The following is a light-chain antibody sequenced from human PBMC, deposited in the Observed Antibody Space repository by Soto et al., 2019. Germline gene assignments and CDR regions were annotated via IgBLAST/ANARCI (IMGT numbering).Light chain of an antibody. V-gene: IGLV2-23*02. CDR1: SGDVGGYNL. CDR2: EVT. Sequence: QSVLTQPASVSGSPGQSITIPCTGTSGDVGGYNLVSWYQQHPGKAPKLMIYEVTERPSGVSNRFSGSKSGNTASLTISGLQTDDEADYYCCSYAGNSEVFGTGTKVTV. J-gene: IGLJ1*01. CDR3: CSYAGNSEV.